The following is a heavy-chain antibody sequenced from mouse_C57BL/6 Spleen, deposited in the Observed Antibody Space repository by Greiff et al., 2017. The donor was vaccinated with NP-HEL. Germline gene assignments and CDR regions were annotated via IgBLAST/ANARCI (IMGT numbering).Heavy chain of an antibody. CDR3: ARPHYYAMDY. CDR1: GYAFSSYW. Sequence: VQGVESGAELVKPGASVKISCKASGYAFSSYWMNWVKQRPGKGLEWIGQIYPGDGDTNYNGKFKGKATLTADKSSSTAYMQLSSLTSEDSAVYFCARPHYYAMDYWGQGTSVTVSS. CDR2: IYPGDGDT. V-gene: IGHV1-80*01. J-gene: IGHJ4*01.